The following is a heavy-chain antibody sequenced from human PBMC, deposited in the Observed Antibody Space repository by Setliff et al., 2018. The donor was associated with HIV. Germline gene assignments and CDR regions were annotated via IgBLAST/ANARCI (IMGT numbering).Heavy chain of an antibody. CDR3: ARALGSGWYYYYYYGMDV. CDR1: GYTFIDYY. D-gene: IGHD6-19*01. V-gene: IGHV1-2*06. J-gene: IGHJ6*02. Sequence: ASVKVSCKASGYTFIDYYVHWVRQAPGQGLEWMGRINPNSGGTNYAQKFQGRVTMTRDTSISTAYMELSRLRSDDTAVYYCARALGSGWYYYYYYGMDVWGQGTTVTVSS. CDR2: INPNSGGT.